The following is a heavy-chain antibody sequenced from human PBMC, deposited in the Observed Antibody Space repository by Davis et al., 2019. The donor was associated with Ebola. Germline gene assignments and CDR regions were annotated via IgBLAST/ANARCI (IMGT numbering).Heavy chain of an antibody. CDR3: AKGWDSSGWQN. J-gene: IGHJ4*02. V-gene: IGHV4-59*01. CDR2: IYHSESS. D-gene: IGHD6-19*01. CDR1: GGSISSSY. Sequence: MPSETLSLTCTVSGGSISSSYWSWIRQPPGKGLEWIGYIYHSESSNYNPSLKSRVTISVDTSKNHFSLKLSSVTAADTAVYYCAKGWDSSGWQNWGPGILVTVSS.